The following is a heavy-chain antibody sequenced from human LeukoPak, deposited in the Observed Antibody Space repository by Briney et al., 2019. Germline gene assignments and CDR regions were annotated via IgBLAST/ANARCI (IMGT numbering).Heavy chain of an antibody. D-gene: IGHD6-19*01. CDR3: AKAISGPLVPTSGWNY. Sequence: PGGSLRLSCAASGFTFSIYAMSWVRQAPGKGLEWVSTISASGGTTYYADSVKGRFTISRDYSKNTLYLQMNSLRAEDTAIYYCAKAISGPLVPTSGWNYWGQGTLATVSS. CDR1: GFTFSIYA. V-gene: IGHV3-23*01. J-gene: IGHJ4*02. CDR2: ISASGGTT.